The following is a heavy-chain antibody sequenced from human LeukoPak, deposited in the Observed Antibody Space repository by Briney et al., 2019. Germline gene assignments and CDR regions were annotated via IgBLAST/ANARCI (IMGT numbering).Heavy chain of an antibody. CDR2: ISGSGGST. Sequence: GGSLRLSCAASGFTFSSYAMSWVRQAPGKGLEWVSAISGSGGSTYYADSVKGRFTISRDNSKNTLYLLMNSLRAEDTAVYYCVEGYCSSISCFHWGRGTMVTVSS. V-gene: IGHV3-23*01. CDR1: GFTFSSYA. J-gene: IGHJ3*01. D-gene: IGHD2-2*01. CDR3: VEGYCSSISCFH.